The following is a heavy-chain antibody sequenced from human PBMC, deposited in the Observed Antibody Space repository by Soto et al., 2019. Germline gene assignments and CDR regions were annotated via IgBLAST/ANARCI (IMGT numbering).Heavy chain of an antibody. CDR1: GGSISSGGNS. Sequence: SETLSLTCAVSGGSISSGGNSWSWIRQPPGKGLEWIGYIYHSGSTYYNPSLKSRVTISVDRSKNQFSLKLSSVTAADTAVYYCARARVAGFGELSYNWFDPWGQGTLVTVSS. D-gene: IGHD3-10*01. CDR2: IYHSGST. J-gene: IGHJ5*02. V-gene: IGHV4-30-2*01. CDR3: ARARVAGFGELSYNWFDP.